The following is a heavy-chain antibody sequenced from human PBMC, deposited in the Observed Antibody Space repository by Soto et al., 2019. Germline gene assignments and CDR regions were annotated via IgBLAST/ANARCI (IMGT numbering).Heavy chain of an antibody. V-gene: IGHV4-39*01. J-gene: IGHJ5*02. CDR2: IYYSGST. Sequence: PSETLSLTCTVSGGSISSSSYYWGWIRQPPGKGLEWIGSIYYSGSTYYNPSLKSRVTISVDTSKNQFSLKLSSVTAADTAAYYCSRTYYDFWSGYLNWFDPWGQGTLVTVSS. D-gene: IGHD3-3*01. CDR3: SRTYYDFWSGYLNWFDP. CDR1: GGSISSSSYY.